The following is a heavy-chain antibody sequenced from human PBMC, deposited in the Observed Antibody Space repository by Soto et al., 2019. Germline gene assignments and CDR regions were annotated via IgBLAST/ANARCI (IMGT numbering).Heavy chain of an antibody. D-gene: IGHD3-10*01. J-gene: IGHJ6*02. CDR2: ISWNSGSI. CDR3: AKDKGVRGVYYYYGMDV. Sequence: VQLVESGGGVVQPGRSLRLSCAASGFTFSSYAMHWVRQAPGKGLEWVSGISWNSGSIGYADSVKGRFTISRDNAKNSLYLQMNSLRAEDTALYYCAKDKGVRGVYYYYGMDVWGQGTTVTVSS. V-gene: IGHV3-9*01. CDR1: GFTFSSYA.